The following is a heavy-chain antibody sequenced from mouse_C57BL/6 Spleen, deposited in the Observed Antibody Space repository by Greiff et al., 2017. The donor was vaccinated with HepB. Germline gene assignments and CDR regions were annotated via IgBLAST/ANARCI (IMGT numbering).Heavy chain of an antibody. Sequence: EVQLQQSGPELVKPGASVKISCKASGYSFTDYNMNWVKQSNGKSLEWIGVINTNYGTTSYNQKFKGKATLTVDKSSSTAYMQLNSLTSEDSAVYYCARLYYYGSSYGYFDVWGTGTTVTVSS. CDR3: ARLYYYGSSYGYFDV. J-gene: IGHJ1*03. V-gene: IGHV1-39*01. CDR2: INTNYGTT. CDR1: GYSFTDYN. D-gene: IGHD1-1*01.